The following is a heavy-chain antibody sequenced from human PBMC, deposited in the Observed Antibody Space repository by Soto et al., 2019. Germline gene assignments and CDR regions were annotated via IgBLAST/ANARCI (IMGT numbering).Heavy chain of an antibody. Sequence: SETLSLTCTVSGGSISSSSYYWGWIRQPPGKGLEWIGSIYYSGSTYYNPSLKSRVTISEDTSKNQFSLKLSSVTAADMAVYYCAREDIVLMVYAREAFDIWGQGTMVTVSS. V-gene: IGHV4-39*02. CDR2: IYYSGST. D-gene: IGHD2-8*01. J-gene: IGHJ3*02. CDR3: AREDIVLMVYAREAFDI. CDR1: GGSISSSSYY.